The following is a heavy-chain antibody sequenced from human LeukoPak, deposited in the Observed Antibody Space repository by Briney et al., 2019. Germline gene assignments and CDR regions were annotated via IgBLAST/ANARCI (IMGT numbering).Heavy chain of an antibody. CDR1: GGSTSSGSYY. D-gene: IGHD4-17*01. V-gene: IGHV4-61*02. J-gene: IGHJ4*02. CDR3: ASVQDYGDYYFDY. CDR2: IYTSGST. Sequence: SETLSLTCTVSGGSTSSGSYYWSWIRQPAGKGLEWIGRIYTSGSTNYNPSLKSRVTISVDTSKNQFSLKLSSVTAADTAVYYCASVQDYGDYYFDYWGQGTLVTVSS.